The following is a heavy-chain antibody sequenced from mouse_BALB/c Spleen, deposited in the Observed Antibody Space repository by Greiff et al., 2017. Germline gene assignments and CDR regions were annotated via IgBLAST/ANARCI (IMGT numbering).Heavy chain of an antibody. Sequence: QVQLQQSGAELVKPGASVKLSCKASGYTFTSYYMYWVKQRPGQGLEWIGEINPSNGGTNFNEKFKSKATLTVDKSSSTAYMQLSSLTSEDSAVYYCTRNYGSSSYYAMDYWGQGTSVTVSS. CDR2: INPSNGGT. CDR3: TRNYGSSSYYAMDY. J-gene: IGHJ4*01. V-gene: IGHV1S81*02. D-gene: IGHD1-1*01. CDR1: GYTFTSYY.